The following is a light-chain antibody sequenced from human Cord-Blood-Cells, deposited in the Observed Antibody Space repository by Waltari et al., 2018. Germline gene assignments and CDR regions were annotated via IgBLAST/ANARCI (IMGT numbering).Light chain of an antibody. CDR1: QSVSSSY. Sequence: DIVLTQSPGTLSLSPGERASLSCRASQSVSSSYLAWYQQKPGQPPRLLIYGASSRATGIPDRFSGSGSGTDFTLTISRLEPEDVAVYYCQQYGSSPYTFGQGTKLEIK. CDR2: GAS. V-gene: IGKV3-20*01. CDR3: QQYGSSPYT. J-gene: IGKJ2*01.